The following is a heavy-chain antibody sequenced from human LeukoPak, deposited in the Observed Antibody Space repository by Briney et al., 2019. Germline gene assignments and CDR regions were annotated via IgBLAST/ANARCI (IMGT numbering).Heavy chain of an antibody. Sequence: SETLSLTCTVSGGSLSSSSYYWGWIRQPPGEGLEWVGSIYYSGSTYYNPSLKSRVTISVDTSKNQFSLKLSSVTAADTAVYYCARGPRRQLTGRPLDYWGQGTLVTVSS. CDR3: ARGPRRQLTGRPLDY. D-gene: IGHD6-13*01. V-gene: IGHV4-39*07. CDR1: GGSLSSSSYY. J-gene: IGHJ4*02. CDR2: IYYSGST.